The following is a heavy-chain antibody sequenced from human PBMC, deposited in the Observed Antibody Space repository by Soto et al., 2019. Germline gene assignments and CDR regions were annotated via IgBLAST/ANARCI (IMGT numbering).Heavy chain of an antibody. V-gene: IGHV3-74*01. J-gene: IGHJ4*02. D-gene: IGHD3-10*02. CDR2: INSDASHT. CDR3: TIVRVADSALDH. CDR1: GFTFSTYW. Sequence: GGSLRLSCAASGFTFSTYWMHWIRQVPGKGLEWVSRINSDASHTYYADSVKGRFTISRDNAKNTLHLEMNSLRAEDTAVYYCTIVRVADSALDHWGQGTLVTVSS.